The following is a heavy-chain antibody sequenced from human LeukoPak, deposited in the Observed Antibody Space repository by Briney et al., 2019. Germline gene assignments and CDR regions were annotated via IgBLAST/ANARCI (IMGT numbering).Heavy chain of an antibody. CDR3: ARDVFGTTGTTFDY. V-gene: IGHV3-20*04. D-gene: IGHD1-1*01. J-gene: IGHJ4*02. Sequence: GGSLRLSCAASGFTFDDYGMSWVRQAPGKGLEWVSGTNWNGGKTGYADSVKGRFTISRDNAKNSLYLQMNSLRAEDTAVYYCARDVFGTTGTTFDYWGQGTLVTVSS. CDR1: GFTFDDYG. CDR2: TNWNGGKT.